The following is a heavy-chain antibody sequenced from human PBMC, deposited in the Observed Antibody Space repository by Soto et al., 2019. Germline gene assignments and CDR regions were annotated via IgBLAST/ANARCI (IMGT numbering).Heavy chain of an antibody. CDR3: ARETVYYYDLSYFDY. V-gene: IGHV3-7*01. D-gene: IGHD3-22*01. J-gene: IGHJ4*02. CDR2: IKQDGSEK. Sequence: EVPLVESGGGLVQPGGSLRLSCAASGFTFSSYWMSWVRQAPGKGLEWVANIKQDGSEKYYVDSVKGRFTISRDNAKNSLYLQMHSLRAEDTAVYYCARETVYYYDLSYFDYWGQGTLVTVSS. CDR1: GFTFSSYW.